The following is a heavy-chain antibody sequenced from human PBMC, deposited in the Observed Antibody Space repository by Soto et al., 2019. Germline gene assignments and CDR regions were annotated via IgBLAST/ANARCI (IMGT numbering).Heavy chain of an antibody. V-gene: IGHV1-69*13. CDR2: IIPIFGTA. Sequence: SVKVSCKASGGTFSSYAISWVRQAPGQGLEWMGGIIPIFGTANYAQKFQGRVTITADESTSTAYMELSSLRSEDTAVYYCARKHYDFWSGSSYYYYGMDVWGQGTTVTVS. J-gene: IGHJ6*02. D-gene: IGHD3-3*01. CDR1: GGTFSSYA. CDR3: ARKHYDFWSGSSYYYYGMDV.